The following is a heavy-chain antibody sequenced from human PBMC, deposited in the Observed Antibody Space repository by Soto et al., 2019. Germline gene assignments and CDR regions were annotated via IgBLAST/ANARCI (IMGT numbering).Heavy chain of an antibody. V-gene: IGHV1-3*01. Sequence: ASVKVSCKASGYTFISYDMQWVRQAPGQRPEWMGWINAGKGDTKYPQKFQGRVTITRDTTATTVYMELSSLTSEDTAVYYCARDQWEIRGFDFWGQGTLVTVSS. J-gene: IGHJ4*02. CDR3: ARDQWEIRGFDF. CDR2: INAGKGDT. CDR1: GYTFISYD. D-gene: IGHD1-26*01.